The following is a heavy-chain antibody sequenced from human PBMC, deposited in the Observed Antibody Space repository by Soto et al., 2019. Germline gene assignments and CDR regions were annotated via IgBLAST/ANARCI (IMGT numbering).Heavy chain of an antibody. V-gene: IGHV1-18*01. D-gene: IGHD2-8*01. CDR1: GYTFTSYD. J-gene: IGHJ4*02. Sequence: ASVKVSCKASGYTFTSYDISWVRQPPGQGLEWMGWISAYNGNTNYAQKLQGKVTMTTDTSTSTAYMELRSLRSDDTAVYYCARGIVLKYYSDYWGQGTRVTVSS. CDR2: ISAYNGNT. CDR3: ARGIVLKYYSDY.